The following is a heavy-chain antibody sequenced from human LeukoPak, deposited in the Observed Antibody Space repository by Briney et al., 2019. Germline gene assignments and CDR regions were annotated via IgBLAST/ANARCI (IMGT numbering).Heavy chain of an antibody. V-gene: IGHV3-21*04. CDR1: GFTFSSYS. CDR3: ARGGYDISTGFYLDN. Sequence: GGSLRLSCAASGFTFSSYSMNWVRQAPGKGLEWVSSISSSSSYIYYADSVKGRFTISRDNAKNSLYLQMNSLRAEDTAVYYCARGGYDISTGFYLDNWGQGTQVTVSS. J-gene: IGHJ4*02. CDR2: ISSSSSYI. D-gene: IGHD3-9*01.